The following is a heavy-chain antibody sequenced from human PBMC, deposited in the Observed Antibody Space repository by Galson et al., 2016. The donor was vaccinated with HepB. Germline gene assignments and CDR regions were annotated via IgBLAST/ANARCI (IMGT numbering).Heavy chain of an antibody. D-gene: IGHD3-3*01. V-gene: IGHV3-23*01. Sequence: SLRLSCAASGFTFSDYAVSWVREAPGKGLEWVSSISGGGGSTYYADSVKGRFTISRDNTKHTVFLQMNSLRAEDTAIYYCARSGPDFWGGYFEYFQRWGQGTLVTVSS. CDR1: GFTFSDYA. CDR3: ARSGPDFWGGYFEYFQR. J-gene: IGHJ1*01. CDR2: ISGGGGST.